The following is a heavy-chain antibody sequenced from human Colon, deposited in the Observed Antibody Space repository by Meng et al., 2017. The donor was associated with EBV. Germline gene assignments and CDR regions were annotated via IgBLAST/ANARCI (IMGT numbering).Heavy chain of an antibody. CDR2: IIHGGSP. V-gene: IGHV4-34*12. Sequence: QVPLPPGGAGLLKPSATLSLTCAVNGGSLSGAYWNWIRQPPGKGLEWIGEIIHGGSPSYNPSLKSRVTISIDTSKNQLSLMLSSVTAADTAVYYCARRPTGIDYWGQGTLVTVSS. J-gene: IGHJ4*02. CDR3: ARRPTGIDY. CDR1: GGSLSGAY. D-gene: IGHD2-8*02.